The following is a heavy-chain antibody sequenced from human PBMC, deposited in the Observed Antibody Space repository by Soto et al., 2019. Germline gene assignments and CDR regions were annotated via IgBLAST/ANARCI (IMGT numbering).Heavy chain of an antibody. CDR2: IYHSGST. CDR3: ARDLWGYCGTDCYPLDV. D-gene: IGHD2-21*02. J-gene: IGHJ6*02. Sequence: SETLSLTCAVSGGSISTGGYSWSWIRQPLGKGLEWIGYIYHSGSTYYNPSLKSRVTISVDTSKNQFSLKLNSVTAADTAVYYCARDLWGYCGTDCYPLDVWGQGTTVTVSS. CDR1: GGSISTGGYS. V-gene: IGHV4-30-2*01.